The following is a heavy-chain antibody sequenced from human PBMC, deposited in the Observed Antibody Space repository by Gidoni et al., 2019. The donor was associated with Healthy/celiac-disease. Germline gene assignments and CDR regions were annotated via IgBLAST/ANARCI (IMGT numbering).Heavy chain of an antibody. D-gene: IGHD2-2*01. J-gene: IGHJ6*02. CDR2: VIPLVGTA. Sequence: QVQLVQSGAEVKKPGSSVQVSCKASGATFSSYAISWVRQAPGQGLEWMGGVIPLVGTANYAQKFQGRVTITADESTSTAYMELSSLRSEDTAVYYCARDPRIVVVPAAMRPPYYYYGMDVWGQGTTVTVSS. V-gene: IGHV1-69*01. CDR1: GATFSSYA. CDR3: ARDPRIVVVPAAMRPPYYYYGMDV.